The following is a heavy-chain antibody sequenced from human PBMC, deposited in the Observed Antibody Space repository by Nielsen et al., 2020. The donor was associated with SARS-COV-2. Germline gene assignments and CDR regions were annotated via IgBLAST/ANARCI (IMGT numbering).Heavy chain of an antibody. V-gene: IGHV3-30*03. CDR1: GFTFSSCG. CDR2: ISYDGSNK. Sequence: GESLKISCAGSGFTFSSCGMHWVRQAPGKGLEWVAVISYDGSNKSYGDSVKGRFTISRDNSKNTLYLQMNSLRAEDTAVYYCARHLSAAFHYWGQGTLVTVSS. J-gene: IGHJ4*02. CDR3: ARHLSAAFHY. D-gene: IGHD3-3*02.